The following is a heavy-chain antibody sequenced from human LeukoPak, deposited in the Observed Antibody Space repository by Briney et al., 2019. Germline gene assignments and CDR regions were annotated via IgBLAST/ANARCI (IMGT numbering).Heavy chain of an antibody. D-gene: IGHD3-10*01. Sequence: GASVKVSCKASGGTFSTYAISWVRQAPGQGLEWMGGIIPIFGTANYAQKFQGRVTITADESTSTAYMELSSLRSEDTAVYYCARATYYYGSGSYYRFWGQGTLVTVSS. V-gene: IGHV1-69*01. CDR1: GGTFSTYA. CDR2: IIPIFGTA. J-gene: IGHJ4*02. CDR3: ARATYYYGSGSYYRF.